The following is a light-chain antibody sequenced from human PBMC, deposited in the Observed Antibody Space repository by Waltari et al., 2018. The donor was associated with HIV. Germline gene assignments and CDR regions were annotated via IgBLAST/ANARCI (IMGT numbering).Light chain of an antibody. CDR1: NIGRKR. Sequence: SYVLTQSPSVSLAPGRTARITCGGNNIGRKRAHWYQQKPGKAPVLVIDDDEDRPSGIPERLSGTTSENRAILTISGVEVGDEADYYCQVWDSNSDQVVFGGGTRLTVL. V-gene: IGLV3-21*01. CDR3: QVWDSNSDQVV. CDR2: DDE. J-gene: IGLJ2*01.